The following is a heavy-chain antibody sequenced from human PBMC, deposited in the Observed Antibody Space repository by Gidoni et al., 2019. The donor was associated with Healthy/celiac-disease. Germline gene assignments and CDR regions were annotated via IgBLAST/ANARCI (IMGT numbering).Heavy chain of an antibody. Sequence: EVQLVESGGGLVKTGWSLRLSCAASGFTFSRSSMNWVRQAPVKGLEWVAAISSSSSYIYYADSVKGRFTISRDNAKNSLYLQMNSLRAEDTAVYYCARVPRYCSGGSCYYFDYWGQGTLVTVSS. CDR2: ISSSSSYI. J-gene: IGHJ4*02. CDR3: ARVPRYCSGGSCYYFDY. D-gene: IGHD2-15*01. CDR1: GFTFSRSS. V-gene: IGHV3-21*01.